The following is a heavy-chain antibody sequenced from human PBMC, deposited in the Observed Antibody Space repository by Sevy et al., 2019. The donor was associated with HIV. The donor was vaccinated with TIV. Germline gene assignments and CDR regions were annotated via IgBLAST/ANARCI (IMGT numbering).Heavy chain of an antibody. D-gene: IGHD5-18*01. CDR3: VRDHTAMVTAYFDY. CDR2: IWYDGSNK. Sequence: GGSLRLSCAASGFTFSSYGMHWVRQAPGKGLEWVAVIWYDGSNKYYADSVKGRFTISRDNSKNTLYLQMNSLRAEDTAVYYCVRDHTAMVTAYFDYWGQGTLVTVSS. CDR1: GFTFSSYG. J-gene: IGHJ4*02. V-gene: IGHV3-33*01.